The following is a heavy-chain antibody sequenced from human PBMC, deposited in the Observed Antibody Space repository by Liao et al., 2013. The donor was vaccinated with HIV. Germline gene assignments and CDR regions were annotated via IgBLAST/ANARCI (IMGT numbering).Heavy chain of an antibody. D-gene: IGHD3-3*01. J-gene: IGHJ6*03. CDR2: INHSGST. Sequence: QVQLQQWGAGLLKPSETLSLTCAVYGGSFSGYYWSWIRQPPGKGLEWIGEINHSGSTNYNPSLKSRVTISVDTSKNQFSLKLSSVTAADTAVYYCARGRPYYDFWSGYYPYSYYMDVWGKGTTVTVSS. CDR3: ARGRPYYDFWSGYYPYSYYMDV. V-gene: IGHV4-34*01. CDR1: GGSFSGYY.